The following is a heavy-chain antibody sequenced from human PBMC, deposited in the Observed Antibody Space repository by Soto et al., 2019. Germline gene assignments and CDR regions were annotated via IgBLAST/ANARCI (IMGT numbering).Heavy chain of an antibody. CDR3: ASSWYCSGGSCYTFEY. V-gene: IGHV1-69*02. CDR1: GGTFSSYT. D-gene: IGHD2-15*01. J-gene: IGHJ4*02. Sequence: ASVKVSCKASGGTFSSYTISWVRQAPGQGLEWMGRIIPILGIANYAQKFQGRVTITADKSTSTAYMELSSLRSEDTAVYYCASSWYCSGGSCYTFEYWGQGTLVTVSS. CDR2: IIPILGIA.